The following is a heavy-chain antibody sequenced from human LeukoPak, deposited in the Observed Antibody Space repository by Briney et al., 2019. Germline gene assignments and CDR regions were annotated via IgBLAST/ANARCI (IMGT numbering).Heavy chain of an antibody. CDR3: ASLLRFLEWLTH. V-gene: IGHV4-38-2*01. CDR2: IYHSGRT. J-gene: IGHJ4*02. D-gene: IGHD3-3*01. CDR1: GYSISSGYY. Sequence: SETLSLTCAVSGYSISSGYYGGWIRQPPGKGLEWIGSIYHSGRTYYNPSLKSRVTISVDTSKHQFSLKLSSVTAADTAVYYCASLLRFLEWLTHWGQGTLVTVSS.